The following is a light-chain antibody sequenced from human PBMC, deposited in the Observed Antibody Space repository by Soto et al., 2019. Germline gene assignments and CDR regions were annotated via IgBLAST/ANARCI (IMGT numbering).Light chain of an antibody. CDR2: GAS. J-gene: IGKJ1*01. Sequence: EIMLTQSPGTLCLSPGERATLSCRASQSISNTYLVWYQQKPGQAPRLLIYGASSRASGIPDRFSGSGSGTDFTLTINRLEPEDFALYYCQQFGSSPWTFGQGTKVDI. CDR1: QSISNTY. CDR3: QQFGSSPWT. V-gene: IGKV3-20*01.